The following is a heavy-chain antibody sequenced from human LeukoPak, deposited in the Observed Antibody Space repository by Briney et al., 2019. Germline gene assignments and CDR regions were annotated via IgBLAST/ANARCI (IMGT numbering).Heavy chain of an antibody. J-gene: IGHJ4*02. Sequence: GGSLRLSCAASGFTFSSYAMYWVRQPPGKGLEWVAVISYDGDNKNYADSVKGRFTVSRDNSKNTVDLQVSSLRAEDTAVYHCTRDKSSSSLSYFDYWGQGTLVTVSS. V-gene: IGHV3-30-3*01. CDR3: TRDKSSSSLSYFDY. CDR1: GFTFSSYA. CDR2: ISYDGDNK. D-gene: IGHD6-6*01.